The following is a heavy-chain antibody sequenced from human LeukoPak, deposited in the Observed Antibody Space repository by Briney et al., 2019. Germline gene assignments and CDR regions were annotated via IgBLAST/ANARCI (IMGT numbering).Heavy chain of an antibody. Sequence: GASVKVSCKASGYTFTSYGISWVRQAPGQGLEWMGWISAYDGNTNYAQKLQGRVTMTTDASTSIAYMELRSLRSDDTAVYYCARDYCSSTSCYVAFDPWGQGTLVTVSS. J-gene: IGHJ5*02. CDR3: ARDYCSSTSCYVAFDP. CDR2: ISAYDGNT. V-gene: IGHV1-18*01. D-gene: IGHD2-2*01. CDR1: GYTFTSYG.